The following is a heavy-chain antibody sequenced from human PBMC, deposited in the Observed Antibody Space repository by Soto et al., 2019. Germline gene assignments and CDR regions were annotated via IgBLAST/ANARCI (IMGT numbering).Heavy chain of an antibody. CDR3: ARAASTSSDLLSAFDP. J-gene: IGHJ5*02. CDR2: VYYSGTT. V-gene: IGHV4-61*01. Sequence: SVTLALTCAGSDASLGSGSYGLSWPRPPPGTGLEWLGYVYYSGTTKYNPSLTSRVTLSVDMSKNQFSLKLNSVTAADSAVYFCARAASTSSDLLSAFDPWGQGVLVTVSA. D-gene: IGHD3-9*01. CDR1: DASLGSGSYG.